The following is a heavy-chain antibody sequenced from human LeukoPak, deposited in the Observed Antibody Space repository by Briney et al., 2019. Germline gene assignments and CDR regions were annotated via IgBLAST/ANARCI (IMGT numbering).Heavy chain of an antibody. CDR2: ISYDGSNK. CDR3: AKLRIAAAGPARDAFDI. J-gene: IGHJ3*02. D-gene: IGHD6-13*01. V-gene: IGHV3-30-3*02. CDR1: GFTFSSYA. Sequence: GGSLRLSCAASGFTFSSYAMHWVRQAPGKGLEWVAVISYDGSNKYYADSVKGRFTISRDNSKNTLYLQMNSLRAEDTAVYYCAKLRIAAAGPARDAFDIWGQGTMVTVSS.